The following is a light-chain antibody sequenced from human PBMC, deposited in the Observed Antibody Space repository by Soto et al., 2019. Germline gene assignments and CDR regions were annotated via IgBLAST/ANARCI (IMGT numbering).Light chain of an antibody. V-gene: IGKV1-5*03. J-gene: IGKJ4*01. Sequence: DIQMTQSPSTLSASVGDRVTVTCRASESISSWLAWYQQKPGKAPKLLIYKASNLESGVPSRFSGRGSGTEFTLTISSLQPDDLATYYCRQYNSYPLAFGGGTKVDIK. CDR1: ESISSW. CDR3: RQYNSYPLA. CDR2: KAS.